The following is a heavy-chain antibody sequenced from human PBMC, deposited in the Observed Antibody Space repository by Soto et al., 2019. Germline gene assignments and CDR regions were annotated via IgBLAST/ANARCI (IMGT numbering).Heavy chain of an antibody. CDR2: ISSSSSTI. V-gene: IGHV3-48*01. D-gene: IGHD3-10*01. CDR3: ARDPSYYYGSGSYHHPFDY. Sequence: GGSLRLSCAASGFTFSSYSMNWVRQAPGKGLEWVSYISSSSSTIYYADSVKGRFTISRDNAKNSLYLQMNSLRADDTAVYYCARDPSYYYGSGSYHHPFDYWGQGTLVTVSS. CDR1: GFTFSSYS. J-gene: IGHJ4*02.